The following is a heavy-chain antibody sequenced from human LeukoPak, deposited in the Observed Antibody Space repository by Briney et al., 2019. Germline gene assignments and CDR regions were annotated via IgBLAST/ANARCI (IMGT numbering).Heavy chain of an antibody. J-gene: IGHJ5*01. CDR1: GYTFTDHH. V-gene: IGHV1-2*06. CDR3: ARENWNYDS. D-gene: IGHD1-7*01. Sequence: WASVKVACKASGYTFTDHHIHWVRQAPGRGLEWMGRILPNSGATDYAQKFQGRVAMTRDTSNTTAYMELSGLRSDDTAVYYCARENWNYDSWGQGTLVTVSS. CDR2: ILPNSGAT.